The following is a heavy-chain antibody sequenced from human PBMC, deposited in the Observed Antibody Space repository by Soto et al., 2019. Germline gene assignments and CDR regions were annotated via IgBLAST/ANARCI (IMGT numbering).Heavy chain of an antibody. D-gene: IGHD6-13*01. CDR1: GFSLSTSGMC. CDR2: IDWDDDK. CDR3: ARIHIAAAGTLFDY. J-gene: IGHJ4*02. V-gene: IGHV2-70*11. Sequence: SCPTLVNPTQTLTLTCTFSGFSLSTSGMCVSWIRQPPGKALEWLARIDWDDDKYYSTSLKTRLTISKDTSKNQVVLTMTNMDPVDTATYYCARIHIAAAGTLFDYWGQGTLVTVSS.